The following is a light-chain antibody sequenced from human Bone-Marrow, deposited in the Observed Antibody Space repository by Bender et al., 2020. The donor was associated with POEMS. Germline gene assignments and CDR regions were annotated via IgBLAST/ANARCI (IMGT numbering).Light chain of an antibody. CDR3: SSYTSSSSSV. Sequence: QSALTQPASVSGSPGQSITISCTGTSSDVGSYDLVSWYQHRPGKAPKLLIYEVDKRPSGVSNRFSGSKSGNTASLTISGLQAEDEADYYCSSYTSSSSSVFGTGTKVTVL. CDR2: EVD. V-gene: IGLV2-23*02. J-gene: IGLJ1*01. CDR1: SSDVGSYDL.